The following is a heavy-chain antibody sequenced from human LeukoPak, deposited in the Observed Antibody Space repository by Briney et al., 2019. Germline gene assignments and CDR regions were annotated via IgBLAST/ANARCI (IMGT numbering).Heavy chain of an antibody. D-gene: IGHD4-17*01. CDR2: ISAYNGNT. CDR3: ARDRLGGDLTGESLY. J-gene: IGHJ4*02. Sequence: AAVKVSCKASGYPFDNFGLTWMRQAPGQGLEWMGWISAYNGNTHYAQKFRDRLTMTTDTSTRTAYLELRSLKSDDTAVYYCARDRLGGDLTGESLYWGQGTLVTVSS. CDR1: GYPFDNFG. V-gene: IGHV1-18*01.